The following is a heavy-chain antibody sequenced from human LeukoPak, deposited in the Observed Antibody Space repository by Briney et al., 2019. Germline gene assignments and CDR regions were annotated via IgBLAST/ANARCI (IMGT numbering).Heavy chain of an antibody. CDR2: FFLSGGP. Sequence: SETLSLTCDVSGDFIRSSEWWSWVRQPPGKGLEWIGQFFLSGGPNYRPSLRSRVTISVDRSKSQFSLKMASVTAADTAIYYCVRNGRYCLDYRGQGTLVTVSS. CDR1: GDFIRSSEW. J-gene: IGHJ4*02. D-gene: IGHD1-14*01. CDR3: VRNGRYCLDY. V-gene: IGHV4/OR15-8*01.